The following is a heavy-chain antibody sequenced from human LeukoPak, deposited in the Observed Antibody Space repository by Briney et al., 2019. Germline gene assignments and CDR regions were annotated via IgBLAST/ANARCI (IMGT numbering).Heavy chain of an antibody. Sequence: GGSLRLSCAASGFTFSSYWMSWVRKAPGKGLEWVANIKQDGSEKYYVDSVKGRFTISRDNAKNSLYLQMNSLRAEDTAVYYCARDQNLGAAAGYYFDYWGQGTLVTVSS. V-gene: IGHV3-7*01. CDR3: ARDQNLGAAAGYYFDY. D-gene: IGHD6-13*01. J-gene: IGHJ4*02. CDR2: IKQDGSEK. CDR1: GFTFSSYW.